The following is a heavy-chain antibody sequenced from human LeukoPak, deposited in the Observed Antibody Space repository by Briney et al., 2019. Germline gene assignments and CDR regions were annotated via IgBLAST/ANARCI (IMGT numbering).Heavy chain of an antibody. D-gene: IGHD6-13*01. CDR2: ISPNSDNV. V-gene: IGHV1-18*04. CDR3: TRVRDSNNWWGAFDI. J-gene: IGHJ3*02. CDR1: GYVFATSS. Sequence: GASVKVSCKSSGYVFATSSISWVRRAPGQRPESMGWISPNSDNVQYVQSVQGRVTMTPDTSTSTAYMELKTLRSDDTAVYYCTRVRDSNNWWGAFDIWGQGTRVTVSS.